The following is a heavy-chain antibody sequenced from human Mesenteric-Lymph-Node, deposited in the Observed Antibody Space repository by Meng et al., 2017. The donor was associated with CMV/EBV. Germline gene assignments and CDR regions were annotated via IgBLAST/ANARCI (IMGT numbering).Heavy chain of an antibody. D-gene: IGHD2-2*01. CDR2: MYYIGRT. CDR3: TRGATSWSFDY. CDR1: GDYISSSGYY. J-gene: IGHJ4*02. Sequence: CSVSGDYISSSGYYWSWIRQHPGKGLEWIGYMYYIGRTYYNPSLNSRVTISVDTSKNQVSLQLRSVTAADTAVYYCTRGATSWSFDYWGQGTLVTVSS. V-gene: IGHV4-31*03.